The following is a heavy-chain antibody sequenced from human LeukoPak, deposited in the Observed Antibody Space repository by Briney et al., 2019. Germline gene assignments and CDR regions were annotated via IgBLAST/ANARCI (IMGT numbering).Heavy chain of an antibody. CDR2: ISYGGSEK. CDR1: GFSFSSRV. Sequence: GGSLRLSCAASGFSFSSRVMHWVRRAPGKGLEWVALISYGGSEKYYADSVKGRFTISRDNSNNTLFLQMNSLRAEDTAVYYCARDGGMGYLDYWGQGTLVTVSP. V-gene: IGHV3-33*08. D-gene: IGHD6-13*01. J-gene: IGHJ4*02. CDR3: ARDGGMGYLDY.